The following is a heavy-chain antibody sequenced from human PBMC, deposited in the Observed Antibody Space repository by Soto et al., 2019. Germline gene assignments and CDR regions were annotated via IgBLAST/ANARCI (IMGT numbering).Heavy chain of an antibody. Sequence: QVQLQESGPGLVKPSQTLSLTCTVSGGSISSGGYYWSWIRQHPGKGLEWIGYIYYSGSTYYNPSLKSRVNISVETSKNQFSLKLSSVTAADTAVYYCARADPSVITGTTSAFDIWGQGTMVTVSS. CDR3: ARADPSVITGTTSAFDI. D-gene: IGHD1-7*01. CDR1: GGSISSGGYY. CDR2: IYYSGST. J-gene: IGHJ3*02. V-gene: IGHV4-31*03.